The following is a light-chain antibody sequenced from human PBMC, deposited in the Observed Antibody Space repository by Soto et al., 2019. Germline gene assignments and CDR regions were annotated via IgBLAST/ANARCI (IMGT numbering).Light chain of an antibody. CDR2: VAS. Sequence: EIVLTQSPGTLSLSPGERATLSCRASQSLSSRYLAWYQQKPGQAPRLLIYVASSRATGIPDRFSGTGSATDFTLTISRLEPEDFAVYYCHQYYRTPRTFGQGTKVDIK. V-gene: IGKV3-20*01. J-gene: IGKJ1*01. CDR3: HQYYRTPRT. CDR1: QSLSSRY.